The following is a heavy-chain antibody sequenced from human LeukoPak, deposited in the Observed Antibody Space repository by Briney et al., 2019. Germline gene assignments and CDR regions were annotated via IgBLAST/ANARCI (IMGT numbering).Heavy chain of an antibody. V-gene: IGHV3-53*01. CDR1: GFSVSSNY. Sequence: GGSLGLSCTASGFSVSSNYMSWVRQAPGKGLEWVSVIYVGGDTYYADSVKGRFTISRDNSKNTLYFEMNSLRIDDTAVYYCARESVGMVRGIDYWGQGALVTVSS. J-gene: IGHJ4*02. CDR2: IYVGGDT. CDR3: ARESVGMVRGIDY. D-gene: IGHD3-10*01.